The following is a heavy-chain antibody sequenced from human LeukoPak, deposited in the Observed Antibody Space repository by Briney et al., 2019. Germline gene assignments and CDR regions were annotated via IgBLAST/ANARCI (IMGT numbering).Heavy chain of an antibody. J-gene: IGHJ5*02. CDR3: ARDRAFGELLTEWWFDP. Sequence: PGRSLRLSCAASGFSFSRYGIHWVRQAPGKGLEWVTFVSYDGTTQYYANSVKGRFTISKDNSNNMLYLQMNSLRPEDTAVYYCARDRAFGELLTEWWFDPWGQGTLVTVSS. V-gene: IGHV3-30*03. CDR2: VSYDGTTQ. D-gene: IGHD3-10*01. CDR1: GFSFSRYG.